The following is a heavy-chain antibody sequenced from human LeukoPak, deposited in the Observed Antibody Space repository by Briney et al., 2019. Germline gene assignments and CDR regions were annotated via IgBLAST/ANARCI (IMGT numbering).Heavy chain of an antibody. Sequence: SETLSLTCAVYGGSFSGYYWSWIRQPPGKGLEWIGEINHSGSTNYNPSLKSRVTISVDTSKKQFSLKLSSVTAADTAVYYCARGGSKWLARYFDLWGRGTLVTVSS. CDR1: GGSFSGYY. V-gene: IGHV4-34*01. D-gene: IGHD3-22*01. J-gene: IGHJ2*01. CDR2: INHSGST. CDR3: ARGGSKWLARYFDL.